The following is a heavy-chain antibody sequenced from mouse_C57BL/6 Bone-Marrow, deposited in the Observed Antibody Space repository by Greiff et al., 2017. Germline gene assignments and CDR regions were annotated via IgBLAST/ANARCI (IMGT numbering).Heavy chain of an antibody. CDR3: ARDDYDGVYFDY. CDR2: IYPRSGNT. V-gene: IGHV1-81*01. Sequence: QVQLKQSGAELARPGASVKLSCKASGYTFTSYGISWVKQRTGQGLEWIGEIYPRSGNTYYNEKFKGKATLTTDKSSSTAYMELRSLTSEDSEVYFCARDDYDGVYFDYWGQGTTLTVSS. J-gene: IGHJ2*01. CDR1: GYTFTSYG. D-gene: IGHD2-4*01.